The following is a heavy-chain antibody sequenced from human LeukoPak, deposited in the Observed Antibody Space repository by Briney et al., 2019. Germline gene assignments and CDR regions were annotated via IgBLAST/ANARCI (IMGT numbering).Heavy chain of an antibody. Sequence: GRSLRLSCAASGFTFSNYAMHWVRQPPAKGLQWVAIIWYDGGYKYYADSVKGRFTVSRDNSKNTLYLQVNSLTAEDTAIYYCAKGIGSVWESLDYWGQGTLVTVSS. CDR2: IWYDGGYK. V-gene: IGHV3-33*06. CDR1: GFTFSNYA. CDR3: AKGIGSVWESLDY. J-gene: IGHJ4*02. D-gene: IGHD3-16*01.